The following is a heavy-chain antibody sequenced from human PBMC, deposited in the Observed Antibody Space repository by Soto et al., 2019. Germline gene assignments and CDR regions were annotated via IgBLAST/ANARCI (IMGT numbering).Heavy chain of an antibody. J-gene: IGHJ4*02. CDR2: IYWDDDK. Sequence: QITLKESGPTLVKPTQTLTLTCTFSGFSLSTSGVGVGWIRQPPGKALEWLALIYWDDDKRYSPSLKSRLTITKDASKNQVVLTMTNMDPVDTATYYCARKDSSGYYFDYWGQGTLVTVSS. CDR3: ARKDSSGYYFDY. D-gene: IGHD3-22*01. CDR1: GFSLSTSGVG. V-gene: IGHV2-5*02.